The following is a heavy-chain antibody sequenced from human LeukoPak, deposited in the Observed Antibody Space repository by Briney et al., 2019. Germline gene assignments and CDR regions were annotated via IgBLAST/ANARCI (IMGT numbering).Heavy chain of an antibody. V-gene: IGHV3-48*04. CDR3: ARVVSGVTGGDY. J-gene: IGHJ4*02. CDR1: GFSFSTYN. D-gene: IGHD3-3*01. CDR2: ITPTSTII. Sequence: HAGGSLRLSCAASGFSFSTYNRIWVRQAPGKGLECISYITPTSTIIHYAYSVKGRFAVSRDNANSLLYLQMNSLRVEDTAVYYCARVVSGVTGGDYWGQGTLVSVSS.